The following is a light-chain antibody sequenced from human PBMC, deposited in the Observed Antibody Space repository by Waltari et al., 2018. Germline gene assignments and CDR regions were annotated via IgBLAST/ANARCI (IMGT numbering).Light chain of an antibody. CDR1: ALPKKY. J-gene: IGLJ2*01. CDR3: LSPETRGSWV. V-gene: IGLV3-25*03. CDR2: KDR. Sequence: SYELTQSPSVSLSPGQTARITCSGDALPKKYAYWYQKKPGQAPVLIMFKDRERPSGIPERFSGSTSGTTVTLTITGVQAEDEADYYCLSPETRGSWVFGGGTKLTVL.